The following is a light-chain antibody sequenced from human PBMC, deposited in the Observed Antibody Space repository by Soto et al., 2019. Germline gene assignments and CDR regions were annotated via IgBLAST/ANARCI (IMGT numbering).Light chain of an antibody. CDR2: GAS. J-gene: IGKJ4*01. Sequence: TLSLYKVSSAILSLTTIQTVNNNYLAWCQQKPGQAPRLLIYGASRRATGIPDRFSGSASGTDFTLTISRLEPEDFAVYYCQQYGRFPQLPFCGG. V-gene: IGKV3-20*01. CDR3: QQYGRFPQLP. CDR1: QTVNNNY.